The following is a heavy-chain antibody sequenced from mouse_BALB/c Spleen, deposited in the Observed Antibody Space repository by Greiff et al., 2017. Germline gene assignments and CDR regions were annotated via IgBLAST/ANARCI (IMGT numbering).Heavy chain of an antibody. CDR2: INPSSGYT. J-gene: IGHJ4*01. Sequence: VQLQQSAAELARPGASVKMSCKASGYTFTSYTMHWVKQRPGQGLEWIGYINPSSGYTEYNQKFKDKTTLTADKSSSTAYMQLSSLTSEDSAVYYCAREKVRRNYAMDYWGQGTSVTVSS. V-gene: IGHV1-4*02. D-gene: IGHD2-14*01. CDR3: AREKVRRNYAMDY. CDR1: GYTFTSYT.